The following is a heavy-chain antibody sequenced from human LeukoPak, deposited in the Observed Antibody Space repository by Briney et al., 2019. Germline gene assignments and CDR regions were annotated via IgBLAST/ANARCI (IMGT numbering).Heavy chain of an antibody. CDR1: GGSIIGNSTDY. Sequence: SQTLSLTCTVSGGSIIGNSTDYWGWVRLTPGKGLEWIATVHHSGGTYVNPSLNRRVTISVHMSKSQFSLTLTSVTAADTAVYYCARQQSSSFLRRGYIESWGQGTLVTVSS. CDR2: VHHSGGT. CDR3: ARQQSSSFLRRGYIES. J-gene: IGHJ4*02. V-gene: IGHV4-39*01. D-gene: IGHD5-18*01.